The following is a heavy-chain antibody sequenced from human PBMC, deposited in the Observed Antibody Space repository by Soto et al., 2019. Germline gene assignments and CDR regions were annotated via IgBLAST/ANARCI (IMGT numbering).Heavy chain of an antibody. Sequence: QVQLVQSGAEVKKPGASVKVSCKASGYTFSTYGFSWVRQAPGQGLEWMGWIGADNGDTNYAQNFQGRVTMTTDTSTTTSYMELRSLTSDDTAVYFCARDWKGAEGFDTWGQGPLVTVSS. CDR1: GYTFSTYG. CDR3: ARDWKGAEGFDT. D-gene: IGHD1-1*01. CDR2: IGADNGDT. V-gene: IGHV1-18*01. J-gene: IGHJ5*02.